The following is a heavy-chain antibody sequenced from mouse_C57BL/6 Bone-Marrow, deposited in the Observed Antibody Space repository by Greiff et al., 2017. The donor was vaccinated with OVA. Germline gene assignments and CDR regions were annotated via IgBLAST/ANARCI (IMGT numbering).Heavy chain of an antibody. J-gene: IGHJ4*01. CDR1: GFSLTSYG. D-gene: IGHD1-1*01. V-gene: IGHV2-5*01. CDR2: IWRGGST. CDR3: AKGGYGSNYYAMDY. Sequence: QVQLQQSGPGLVQPSQSLSITCTVSGFSLTSYGVHWVRQSPGKGLEWLGVIWRGGSTDYNAAFMSRLSITKDNSKSQVFFKMNSLQADDTAIYYCAKGGYGSNYYAMDYWGQGTSVTVSS.